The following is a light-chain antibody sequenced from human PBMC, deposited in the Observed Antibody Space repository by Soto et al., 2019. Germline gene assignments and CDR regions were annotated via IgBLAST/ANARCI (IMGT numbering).Light chain of an antibody. CDR1: ALPKQY. Sequence: YELTQPPSVSVSPGQTTRITCSGGALPKQYAYWYQQKPGQAPVLVIYKDSERPSGIPERFSGSSSGTTVTLTISGVQAEDEADYYCQSADSSGTYVFGTGTKLTVL. J-gene: IGLJ1*01. V-gene: IGLV3-25*03. CDR3: QSADSSGTYV. CDR2: KDS.